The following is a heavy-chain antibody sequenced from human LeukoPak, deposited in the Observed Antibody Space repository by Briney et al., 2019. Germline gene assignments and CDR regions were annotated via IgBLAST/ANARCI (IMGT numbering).Heavy chain of an antibody. D-gene: IGHD6-19*01. CDR3: AGRGLSTGWTFDY. Sequence: TPSETLSLTCSVSGDSISTYYWSWIRQPAGKGLEWIAQIHTSGSTNFNPSLKSRVTISMDTPNNQLSLMMSSVTAADTAIYYCAGRGLSTGWTFDYWGHGTLVTVSS. CDR2: IHTSGST. CDR1: GDSISTYY. J-gene: IGHJ4*01. V-gene: IGHV4-4*07.